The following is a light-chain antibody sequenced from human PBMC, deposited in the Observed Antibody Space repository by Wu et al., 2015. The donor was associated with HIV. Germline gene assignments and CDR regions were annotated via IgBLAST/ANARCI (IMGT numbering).Light chain of an antibody. J-gene: IGKJ1*01. V-gene: IGKV1-9*01. CDR2: AAS. CDR1: QGISSY. CDR3: QQYNSDSWT. Sequence: IQLTQSPSSLSASVGDRLTITCRASQGISSYLAWYQQKPGKAPRLLIYAASTLHSGVPSRFSGSGSGTDFTLTISSLQPDGFANYYCQQYNSDSWTFGQGTKLEVK.